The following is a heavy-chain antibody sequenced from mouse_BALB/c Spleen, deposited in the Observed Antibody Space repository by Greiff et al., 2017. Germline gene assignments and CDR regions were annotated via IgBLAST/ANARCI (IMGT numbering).Heavy chain of an antibody. CDR2: IDPANGNT. Sequence: VQLQQSGAELVKPGASVKLSCTASGFNIKDTYMHWVKQRPEQGLELIGRIDPANGNTKYDPKFQGKATITADTSSNTAYLQLSSLTSEDTAVYYCARWGTTARGWFAYWGQGTLVTVSA. V-gene: IGHV14-3*02. J-gene: IGHJ3*01. CDR3: ARWGTTARGWFAY. CDR1: GFNIKDTY. D-gene: IGHD1-2*01.